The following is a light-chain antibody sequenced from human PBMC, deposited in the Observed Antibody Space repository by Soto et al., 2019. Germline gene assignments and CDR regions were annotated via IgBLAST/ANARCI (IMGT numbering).Light chain of an antibody. CDR3: QQYYRTPYT. J-gene: IGKJ2*01. CDR1: QSVLYSSNNKNY. CDR2: WAS. V-gene: IGKV4-1*01. Sequence: DIVMTQSPDSLAVSLGERATIICKSSQSVLYSSNNKNYLAWYQQKPGQPPKLLIYWASTRESGVPDRFSGSGSGKDFTLTISRLQAEDVAVSYCQQYYRTPYTFGQGTRREIK.